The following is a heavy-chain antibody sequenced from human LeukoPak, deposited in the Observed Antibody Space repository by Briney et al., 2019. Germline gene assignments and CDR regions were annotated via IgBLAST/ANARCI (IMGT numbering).Heavy chain of an antibody. D-gene: IGHD3-10*01. CDR3: ARSRQASGLFNS. Sequence: SQTLSLTCTVSGYAITSGGFSWNWIRQPPGKGLEWIGCIYDRGPAYYNPSLKSRFTISVDRPKNQFFLNVTSLTTADTAVYYCARSRQASGLFNSWGQGTLVVVSS. CDR2: IYDRGPA. V-gene: IGHV4-30-2*01. CDR1: GYAITSGGFS. J-gene: IGHJ5*01.